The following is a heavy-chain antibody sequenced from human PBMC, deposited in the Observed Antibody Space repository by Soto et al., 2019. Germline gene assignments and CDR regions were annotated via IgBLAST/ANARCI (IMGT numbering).Heavy chain of an antibody. CDR1: GFTFDDYA. CDR2: ISLNSGSI. J-gene: IGHJ1*01. CDR3: AKDMSSRIEYFQH. V-gene: IGHV3-9*01. Sequence: GGSLRLACAASGFTFDDYAMHWVRQAPGKGLDLVSGISLNSGSIGYGDSVKGRFTISRDNAKNSLYLQMNCLRAEDTALYYCAKDMSSRIEYFQHWGQGTLVTVSS.